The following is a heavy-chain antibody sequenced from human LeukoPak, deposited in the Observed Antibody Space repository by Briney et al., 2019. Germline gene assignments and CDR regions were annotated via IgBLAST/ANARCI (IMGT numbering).Heavy chain of an antibody. Sequence: GASVKVSCKASGYTFTGYYMHWVRQAPGQGLEWMGWINPHSGGTNYAQKFQGRVTLTRDTSISTAYMELSRLRSDDTAVYYCARKRKSGGSATSDWFDPXXQGTXXTVS. CDR3: ARKRKSGGSATSDWFDP. J-gene: IGHJ5*02. D-gene: IGHD2-15*01. CDR1: GYTFTGYY. CDR2: INPHSGGT. V-gene: IGHV1-2*02.